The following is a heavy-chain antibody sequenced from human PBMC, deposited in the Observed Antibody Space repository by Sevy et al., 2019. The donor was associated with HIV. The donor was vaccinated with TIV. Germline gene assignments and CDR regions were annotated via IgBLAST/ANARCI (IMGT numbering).Heavy chain of an antibody. CDR1: GFTFSNYV. CDR3: AREGSASGSPYFDY. CDR2: ISYDGSNK. Sequence: GGSLRLSCAASGFTFSNYVIHWVRQAPGKGLEWMAVISYDGSNKYYADSVKGRFTISRDNSKNTLYLQMNSLRAEDTAVYYCAREGSASGSPYFDYWGQGTLVTVSS. D-gene: IGHD1-26*01. J-gene: IGHJ4*02. V-gene: IGHV3-30-3*01.